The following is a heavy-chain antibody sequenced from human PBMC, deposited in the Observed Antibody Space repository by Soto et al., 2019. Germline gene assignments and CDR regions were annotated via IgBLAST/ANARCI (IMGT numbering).Heavy chain of an antibody. J-gene: IGHJ4*02. Sequence: QVQLVESGGGVVQPGRSLRLSCAASGFTFSSYVMHWVRQAPGKGLEWVAVIWYDGSNKYYADSVKGRFTISRDNSKNTLYLQMNSLRAEDTAVYYCAREPSMYGDYWGTCNYWGQRTLVTVSP. D-gene: IGHD4-17*01. CDR1: GFTFSSYV. CDR2: IWYDGSNK. CDR3: AREPSMYGDYWGTCNY. V-gene: IGHV3-33*01.